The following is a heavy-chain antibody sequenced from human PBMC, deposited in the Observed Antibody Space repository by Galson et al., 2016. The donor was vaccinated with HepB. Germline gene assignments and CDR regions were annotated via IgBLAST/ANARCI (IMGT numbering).Heavy chain of an antibody. CDR1: GFTFSGSA. CDR3: TRRTYYYDRSGYSPFDY. D-gene: IGHD3-22*01. CDR2: IRSKPNNYAT. Sequence: SLRLSCAASGFTFSGSAIHWVRQASGKGLEWVGRIRSKPNNYATAYAASVKGRFTVSRDDSKNTVYRQMTSLKTEDTAVYYCTRRTYYYDRSGYSPFDYWGQGTLVTVSS. V-gene: IGHV3-73*01. J-gene: IGHJ4*02.